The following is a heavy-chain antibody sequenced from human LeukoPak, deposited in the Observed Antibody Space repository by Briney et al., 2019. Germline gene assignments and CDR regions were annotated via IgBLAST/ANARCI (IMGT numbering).Heavy chain of an antibody. CDR1: GFTFSSYA. Sequence: GGSLRLSCAASGFTFSSYAMHWVRQAPGKGLEWVAVISYDGSNKYYADSVKGRFTISRDNSKNTLYLQMNSLRAEDTAVYYCARLLAAAPWGQGTLVTVSS. D-gene: IGHD6-13*01. CDR3: ARLLAAAP. CDR2: ISYDGSNK. V-gene: IGHV3-30-3*01. J-gene: IGHJ4*02.